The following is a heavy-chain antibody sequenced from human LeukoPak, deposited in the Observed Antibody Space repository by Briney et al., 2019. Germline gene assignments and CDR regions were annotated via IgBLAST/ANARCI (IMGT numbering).Heavy chain of an antibody. D-gene: IGHD5-18*01. Sequence: GESLKISCKGSGYSFTSYWIAWVRQMPGKGLEWMGIIYPGDSDTRYSPSFQGQVTISADKSISTAYLQWSSLKASDTAIYYCARRGYSYGPPRYWFDPWGQGTLVTVSS. J-gene: IGHJ5*02. V-gene: IGHV5-51*01. CDR3: ARRGYSYGPPRYWFDP. CDR1: GYSFTSYW. CDR2: IYPGDSDT.